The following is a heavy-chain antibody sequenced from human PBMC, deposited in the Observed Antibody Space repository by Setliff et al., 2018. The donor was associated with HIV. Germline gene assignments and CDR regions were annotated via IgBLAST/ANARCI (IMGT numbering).Heavy chain of an antibody. D-gene: IGHD3-22*01. CDR2: IYTSGST. CDR3: ASMTHSRGPDVLDAFDI. Sequence: SETLSLTCTVSGGSISSYYWSWIRQPPGKGLEWIGYIYTSGSTNYNPSLKSRVTISVDTSKNQFSLKLSSVTAADTAVYYCASMTHSRGPDVLDAFDIWGQGTMVTVSS. CDR1: GGSISSYY. J-gene: IGHJ3*02. V-gene: IGHV4-4*08.